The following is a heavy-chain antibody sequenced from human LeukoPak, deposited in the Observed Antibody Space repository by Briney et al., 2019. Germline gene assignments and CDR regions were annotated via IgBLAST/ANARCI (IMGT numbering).Heavy chain of an antibody. Sequence: GGCLRLSCAASGFTFSSYEMNWVRQAPGKRLECVSYISSSGSTIYYADSVKGRFTISRDNAKNSLYLQMNSLRAEDTAVYYCARGGMVRGRGGYWGQGTLVTVSS. V-gene: IGHV3-48*03. CDR3: ARGGMVRGRGGY. J-gene: IGHJ4*02. D-gene: IGHD3-10*01. CDR1: GFTFSSYE. CDR2: ISSSGSTI.